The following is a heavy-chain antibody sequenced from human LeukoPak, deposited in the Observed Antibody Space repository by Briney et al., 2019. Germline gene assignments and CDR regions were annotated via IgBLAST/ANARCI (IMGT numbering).Heavy chain of an antibody. CDR3: ARVTGYIVEDYFDY. J-gene: IGHJ4*02. CDR2: IYYSGST. V-gene: IGHV4-59*01. CDR1: GGSINSYY. Sequence: SETLSLTCTVSGGSINSYYWSWIRQPPGKGLEWIGYIYYSGSTNYNPSLKSRVTISVDTSKNQFSLRLSSVTAADTAVYYCARVTGYIVEDYFDYWGQGTLVTVSS. D-gene: IGHD3-22*01.